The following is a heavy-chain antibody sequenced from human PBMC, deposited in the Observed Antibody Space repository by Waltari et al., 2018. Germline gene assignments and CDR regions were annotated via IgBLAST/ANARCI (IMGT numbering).Heavy chain of an antibody. V-gene: IGHV1-69*14. CDR2: IIPIFGTA. D-gene: IGHD2-2*01. Sequence: QLQLVQSGAEVKTPGSSVKVSCKASGGTFSSYAISWLRQAPGQGLEWMGGIIPIFGTANDAKKYQGRVTITAETSTDTAYMELSRLRSEETAVYYCATHQGSVTAALLYWGQGTLVTVSS. CDR3: ATHQGSVTAALLY. CDR1: GGTFSSYA. J-gene: IGHJ4*02.